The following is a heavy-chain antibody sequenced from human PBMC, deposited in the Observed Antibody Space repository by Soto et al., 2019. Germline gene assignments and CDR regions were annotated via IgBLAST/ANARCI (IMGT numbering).Heavy chain of an antibody. D-gene: IGHD6-13*01. CDR2: IIPYNGNT. V-gene: IGHV1-18*01. CDR1: GYTFTSYG. J-gene: IGHJ4*02. CDR3: ARNAGIAAAGTDYFDY. Sequence: ASVKVSCKASGYTFTSYGISWVRQAPGQGLEWMGWIIPYNGNTNYAQKLQGRVTITTDKSTSTAYMELSSLRSEDTAVYYCARNAGIAAAGTDYFDYWGQGTLVTVSS.